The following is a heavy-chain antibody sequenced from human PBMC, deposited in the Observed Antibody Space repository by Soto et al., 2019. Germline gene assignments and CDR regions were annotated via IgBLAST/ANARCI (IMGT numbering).Heavy chain of an antibody. CDR2: ISYDGSIK. J-gene: IGHJ3*02. V-gene: IGHV3-30*14. CDR1: GFTFSTYV. Sequence: SLRLSCAASGFTFSTYVVHWVRQAPGKGLEWVAVISYDGSIKCYADSVKGRFSISRDNSKSMVSLQMSSLRAEDTAVYYCTRMYYYDSSGPVGVAFDIWGQGTMVTVSS. D-gene: IGHD3-22*01. CDR3: TRMYYYDSSGPVGVAFDI.